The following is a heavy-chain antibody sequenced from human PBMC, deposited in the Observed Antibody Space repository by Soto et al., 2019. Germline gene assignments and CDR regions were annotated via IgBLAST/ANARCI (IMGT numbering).Heavy chain of an antibody. CDR3: ANRFLEWSLSDY. CDR2: ISRSGDST. CDR1: GFTFYTYA. D-gene: IGHD3-3*01. J-gene: IGHJ4*02. V-gene: IGHV3-23*01. Sequence: EVRRLESGGGLVQPGGSLRLSCAASGFTFYTYAMNWVRQAPGKGLEWVSDISRSGDSTTYADSVKGRFTISRDNSQNSLYLQMNSLGAEDTAVYDWANRFLEWSLSDYWGQGTLVTVSS.